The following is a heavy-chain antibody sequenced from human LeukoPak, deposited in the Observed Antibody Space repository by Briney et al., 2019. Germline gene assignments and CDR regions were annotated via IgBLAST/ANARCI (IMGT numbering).Heavy chain of an antibody. CDR3: ASSLGIASRSPPGH. CDR2: INPNTGGT. V-gene: IGHV1-2*02. J-gene: IGHJ4*02. Sequence: ASVTVSCKASGYSFTDYYMHWVRQAPGQGLEWMGWINPNTGGTDFAQKFQGRVTMTRDTSISTVYMELSRLRSDDTAMYYCASSLGIASRSPPGHWGQGSLVTVSS. D-gene: IGHD6-6*01. CDR1: GYSFTDYY.